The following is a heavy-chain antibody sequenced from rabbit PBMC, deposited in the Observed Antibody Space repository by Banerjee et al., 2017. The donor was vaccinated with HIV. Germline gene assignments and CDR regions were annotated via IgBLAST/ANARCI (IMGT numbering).Heavy chain of an antibody. CDR1: GFSFSNKYV. J-gene: IGHJ3*01. V-gene: IGHV1S45*01. CDR2: INTSSGNT. D-gene: IGHD2-1*01. CDR3: AREESYGGGHLKL. Sequence: QEQLEESGGDLVKPEGSLTLTCTASGFSFSNKYVMCWVRQAPGKGLEWIACINTSSGNTVYASWAKGRFTISRTSSTTVTLQMTSLTAADTATYFCAREESYGGGHLKLWGQGTLVTVS.